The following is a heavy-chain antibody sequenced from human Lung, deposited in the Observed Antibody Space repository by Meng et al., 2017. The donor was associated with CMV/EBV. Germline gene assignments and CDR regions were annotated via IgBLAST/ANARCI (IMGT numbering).Heavy chain of an antibody. CDR2: IYHSGST. V-gene: IGHV4-4*02. CDR3: ASFPPPGKQWLVTDY. J-gene: IGHJ4*02. Sequence: QVQWQESGPGLLKPSGTLSLTCAGSGGSTSSSNWWSWVRQPPGKGLEWIGEIYHSGSTNYNPSLKSRVTISVDKSKNQFSLKLSSVTAADTAVYYCASFPPPGKQWLVTDYWGQGTLVTVSS. CDR1: GGSTSSSNW. D-gene: IGHD6-19*01.